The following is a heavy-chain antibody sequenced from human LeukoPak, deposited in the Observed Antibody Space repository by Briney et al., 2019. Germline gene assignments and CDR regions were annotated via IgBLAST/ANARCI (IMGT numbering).Heavy chain of an antibody. V-gene: IGHV4-59*08. Sequence: SETLSLTCTVPGGSISSYYWSWIRQPPGKGLEWSGYIYYSGSINYNPSLKSRVTISVDTSKNQFSLKLSSVTAADTAVYYCARQVGGDFDYWGQGTLVTVSS. J-gene: IGHJ4*02. D-gene: IGHD2-21*01. CDR3: ARQVGGDFDY. CDR1: GGSISSYY. CDR2: IYYSGSI.